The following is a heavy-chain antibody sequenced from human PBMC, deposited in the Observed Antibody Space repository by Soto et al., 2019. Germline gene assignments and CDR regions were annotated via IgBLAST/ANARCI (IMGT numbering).Heavy chain of an antibody. J-gene: IGHJ5*02. CDR2: IYYSGST. D-gene: IGHD1-1*01. CDR3: ARGTNVARPIRNNWFDP. Sequence: PSETLSLTCTVSGGSISSGDYYWSWIRQPPGKGLEWIGYIYYSGSTYYNPSLKSRVTISVDTSKNQFSLKLSSVTAADTAVYYCARGTNVARPIRNNWFDPWGQGTQVTVSS. V-gene: IGHV4-30-4*01. CDR1: GGSISSGDYY.